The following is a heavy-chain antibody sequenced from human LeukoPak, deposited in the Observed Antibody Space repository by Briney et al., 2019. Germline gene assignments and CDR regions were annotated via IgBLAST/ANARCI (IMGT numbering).Heavy chain of an antibody. Sequence: AASVKVSCKASGYTFASYDINWVRQATGQGLEWMGYMNPNSGNTAYAQRFQGRVTITMNTSISTAYMELSSLRSEDTAVYYCARVYYDSSGYYHYYYYMDVWGKGTTVTVSS. V-gene: IGHV1-8*03. CDR1: GYTFASYD. J-gene: IGHJ6*03. CDR3: ARVYYDSSGYYHYYYYMDV. D-gene: IGHD3-22*01. CDR2: MNPNSGNT.